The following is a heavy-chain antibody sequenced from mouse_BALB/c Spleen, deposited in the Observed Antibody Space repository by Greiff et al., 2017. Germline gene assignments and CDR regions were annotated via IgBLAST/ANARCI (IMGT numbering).Heavy chain of an antibody. D-gene: IGHD2-14*01. J-gene: IGHJ1*01. CDR1: GYAFSSYW. CDR2: IYPGDGDT. CDR3: AREVRGSWYFDV. Sequence: QVQLQQSGAELVRPGSSVKISCKASGYAFSSYWMNWVKQRSGQGLEWIGQIYPGDGDTNYNGKFKGKATLTADKSSSTAYMQLSSLTSEDSAVYFCAREVRGSWYFDVWGAGTTVTVSS. V-gene: IGHV1-80*01.